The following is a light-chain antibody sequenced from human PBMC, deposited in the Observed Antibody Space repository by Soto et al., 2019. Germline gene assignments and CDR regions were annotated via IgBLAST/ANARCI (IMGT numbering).Light chain of an antibody. CDR3: CSYAGIYTRYV. V-gene: IGLV2-11*01. CDR2: DVT. J-gene: IGLJ1*01. Sequence: QSVLTQPRSVSGSPGQSVTISCTGTSSDVGGYNYVSWYQQHPGKAPKFMIFDVTKRPSGVPDRFSGSKSGNTASLTISGLQAEDEADYYCCSYAGIYTRYVFGTGTRLTVL. CDR1: SSDVGGYNY.